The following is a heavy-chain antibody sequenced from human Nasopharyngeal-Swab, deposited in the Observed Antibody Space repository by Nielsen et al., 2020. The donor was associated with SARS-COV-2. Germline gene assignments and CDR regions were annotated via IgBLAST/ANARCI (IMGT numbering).Heavy chain of an antibody. J-gene: IGHJ3*02. Sequence: GGSLRLSCSASGFTFSIHAMHWVRQAPGKGLEYVSTINDYEDRLYYADSMKGRFTISRDNSKNTLYLQMSSLRPEDTAVYWCVKDLRGRYGFESWGQGTMVTVSS. CDR3: VKDLRGRYGFES. V-gene: IGHV3-64D*06. CDR2: INDYEDRL. D-gene: IGHD3-16*01. CDR1: GFTFSIHA.